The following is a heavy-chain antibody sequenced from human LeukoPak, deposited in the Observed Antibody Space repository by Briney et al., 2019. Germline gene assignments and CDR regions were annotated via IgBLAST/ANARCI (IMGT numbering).Heavy chain of an antibody. V-gene: IGHV3-23*01. J-gene: IGHJ5*02. CDR1: GFTFDDYA. CDR3: AKGKRSSCFDP. CDR2: IGSDYNT. Sequence: GGSLRLSCAAYGFTFDDYAMNWVRQAPGKGLEWVSSIGSDYNTYYADSVKGRFTISRDNSKNTLYLQMNSLTDEDTAAYYCAKGKRSSCFDPWGQGTLVTVSS. D-gene: IGHD6-6*01.